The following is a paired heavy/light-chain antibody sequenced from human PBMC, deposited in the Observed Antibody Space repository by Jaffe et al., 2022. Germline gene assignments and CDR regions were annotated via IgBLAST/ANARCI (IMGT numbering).Light chain of an antibody. Sequence: DIQLTQSPSFLSASVGDRVTITCRASQGISSYLAWYQQKPGKAPKLLIYAASTLQSGVPSRFSGSGSGTEFTLTISSLQPEDFATYYCQQLNSYPLVTFGGGTKVEIK. CDR2: AAS. CDR3: QQLNSYPLVT. CDR1: QGISSY. J-gene: IGKJ4*01. V-gene: IGKV1-9*01.
Heavy chain of an antibody. CDR1: GYTFTSYG. CDR3: ARGYCSSTSCYFVASLGRNTPFDY. J-gene: IGHJ4*02. CDR2: ISAYNGNT. V-gene: IGHV1-18*01. Sequence: QVQLVQSGAEVKKPGASVKVSCKASGYTFTSYGISWVRQAPGQGLEWMGWISAYNGNTNYAQKLQGRVTMTTDTSTSTAYMELRSLRSDDTAVYYCARGYCSSTSCYFVASLGRNTPFDYWGQGTLVTVSS. D-gene: IGHD2-2*01.